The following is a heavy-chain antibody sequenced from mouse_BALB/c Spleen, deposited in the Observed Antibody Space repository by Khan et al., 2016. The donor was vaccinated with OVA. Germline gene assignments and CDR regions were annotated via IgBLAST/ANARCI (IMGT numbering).Heavy chain of an antibody. Sequence: QVQLQQSGAELVKPGASVELSCKASGYTFTSYYMYWLKQRPGQGLEWIGEINPINGGTNFNAKFKNKATLTVDKSSSTAYMQLSSLTSEDSAVYDCTRRGTARATRWCAYWGQGTLVTVSA. D-gene: IGHD3-2*01. CDR3: TRRGTARATRWCAY. CDR1: GYTFTSYY. J-gene: IGHJ3*01. V-gene: IGHV1S81*02. CDR2: INPINGGT.